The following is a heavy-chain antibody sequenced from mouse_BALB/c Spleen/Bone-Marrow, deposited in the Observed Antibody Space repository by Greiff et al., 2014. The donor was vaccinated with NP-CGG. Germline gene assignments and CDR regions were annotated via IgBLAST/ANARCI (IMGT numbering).Heavy chain of an antibody. V-gene: IGHV1S137*01. Sequence: VQLQESGAELVRPGVSVKISCKGSGYTFTDYAMHWVKQSHAKSLEWIGVISTYYGDASYNQKFKGKATMTVYKSSSTAYMELARLTSEDSAIYYCAREGNGNLDYWGQGTTLTVSS. J-gene: IGHJ2*01. D-gene: IGHD2-1*01. CDR1: GYTFTDYA. CDR3: AREGNGNLDY. CDR2: ISTYYGDA.